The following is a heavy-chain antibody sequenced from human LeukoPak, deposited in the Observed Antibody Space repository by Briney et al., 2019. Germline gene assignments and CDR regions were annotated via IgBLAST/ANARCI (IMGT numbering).Heavy chain of an antibody. Sequence: GGSLRLSCAASGLTFSSYGMHWVRQAPGKGLEWVAVISYDGSNKYYADSVKGRFTISRDNSKNTLYLQMNSLRAEDTAVYYCAKGKVLRYFDCDYWGQGTLVTVSS. CDR3: AKGKVLRYFDCDY. CDR1: GLTFSSYG. D-gene: IGHD3-9*01. V-gene: IGHV3-30*18. J-gene: IGHJ4*02. CDR2: ISYDGSNK.